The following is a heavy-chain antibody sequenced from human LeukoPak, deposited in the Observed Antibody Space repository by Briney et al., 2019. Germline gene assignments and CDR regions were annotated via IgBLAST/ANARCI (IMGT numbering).Heavy chain of an antibody. CDR2: IYYSGST. D-gene: IGHD3-22*01. Sequence: SETLSLTCTVPGGSISSYYWSWIRQPPGKGLEWIGYIYYSGSTNYNPSLKSRVTISVDTSKNQFSLKLSSVTAADTAVYYCARGDSSLDAFDIWGQGTMVTVSS. CDR1: GGSISSYY. J-gene: IGHJ3*02. V-gene: IGHV4-59*01. CDR3: ARGDSSLDAFDI.